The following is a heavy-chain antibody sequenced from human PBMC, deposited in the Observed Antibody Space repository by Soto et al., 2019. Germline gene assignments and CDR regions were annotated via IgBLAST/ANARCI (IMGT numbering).Heavy chain of an antibody. D-gene: IGHD1-20*01. CDR1: GFTFSSYS. J-gene: IGHJ4*02. CDR2: ISSSSSYI. CDR3: ARDPDVRITSHFDY. Sequence: EVQLVESGGGLVKPGGSLRLSCAASGFTFSSYSMNWVRQAPGKGLEWVSSISSSSSYIYYADSVKGRFTISRDNAKNSLDLQMNSLRAEDTAVYYCARDPDVRITSHFDYWGQGTLVTVSS. V-gene: IGHV3-21*01.